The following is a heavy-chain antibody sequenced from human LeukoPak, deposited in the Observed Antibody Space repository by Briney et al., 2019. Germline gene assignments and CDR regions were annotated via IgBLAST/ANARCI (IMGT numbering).Heavy chain of an antibody. D-gene: IGHD6-19*01. CDR2: ISGYNGNT. CDR3: AREGYISGWFDY. CDR1: GYTLTYYG. J-gene: IGHJ4*02. V-gene: IGHV1-18*01. Sequence: ASVKVSCKASGYTLTYYGVSWVRQAPGQGLEWMGWISGYNGNTNYAQKLQGRVTMTTDTSTSTAYMELRSLRSDDTAVYYCAREGYISGWFDYWGQGTLVTVSS.